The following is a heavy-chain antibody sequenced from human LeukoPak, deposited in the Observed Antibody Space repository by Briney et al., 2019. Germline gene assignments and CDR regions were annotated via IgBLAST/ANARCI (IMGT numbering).Heavy chain of an antibody. D-gene: IGHD2-8*01. J-gene: IGHJ3*02. V-gene: IGHV3-21*01. CDR3: ARGGYYWEHAFDI. Sequence: GGSLRLSCTASGLTFSSYSMNWLRQARGKGLEWVSSISSSSSYIYYADSVKGRFTISRDNAKNSLYLQMNSLRAEDTAVYYCARGGYYWEHAFDIWGQGTMVTVSS. CDR2: ISSSSSYI. CDR1: GLTFSSYS.